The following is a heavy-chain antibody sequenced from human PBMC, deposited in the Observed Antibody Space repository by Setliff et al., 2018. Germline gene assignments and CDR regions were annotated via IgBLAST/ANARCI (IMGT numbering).Heavy chain of an antibody. D-gene: IGHD3-3*01. V-gene: IGHV1-46*03. J-gene: IGHJ3*02. CDR3: ARDRFYNSWSGTSITAPHDAFDI. Sequence: GASVKVSCKASGYTFTIYYMHWVRQAPGQGLEWMGIIYPSGGSISYAQKFQGRVTMTRDTSTSTVYVELSSLRSEDTAVYFCARDRFYNSWSGTSITAPHDAFDIWGQGTMVTVSS. CDR2: IYPSGGSI. CDR1: GYTFTIYY.